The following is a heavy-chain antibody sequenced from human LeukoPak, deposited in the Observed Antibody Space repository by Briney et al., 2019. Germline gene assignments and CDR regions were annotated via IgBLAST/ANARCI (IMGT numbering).Heavy chain of an antibody. V-gene: IGHV4-59*01. CDR2: IFYRGST. CDR1: GGSISSYY. D-gene: IGHD3-10*01. Sequence: SETLSLTCPVCGGSISSYYWSWIRQPPGKGREWIGYIFYRGSTDYNPSLKSRVSISVDTSKNQSSLKLRSVPAADTAVYYCSRERGYFVYWGQGTLVTVSS. J-gene: IGHJ4*02. CDR3: SRERGYFVY.